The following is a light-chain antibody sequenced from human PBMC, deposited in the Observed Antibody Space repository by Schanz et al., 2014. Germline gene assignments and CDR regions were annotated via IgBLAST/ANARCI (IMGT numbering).Light chain of an antibody. Sequence: DIQMTQSPSSLSASVGDRVTLTCRASQSISNYLNWYQQKPGKAPNLLIYAASSLQDGVPSSFSGSGSGTDFTLTISSLRPEDFATYFCQQSHSTPFTFGGGTKVEIK. CDR3: QQSHSTPFT. J-gene: IGKJ4*01. CDR2: AAS. CDR1: QSISNY. V-gene: IGKV1-39*01.